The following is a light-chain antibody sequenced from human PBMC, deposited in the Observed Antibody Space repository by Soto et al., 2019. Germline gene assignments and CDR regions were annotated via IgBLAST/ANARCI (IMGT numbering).Light chain of an antibody. CDR2: EVT. V-gene: IGLV2-14*01. J-gene: IGLJ1*01. CDR3: SSYTTSSTRV. CDR1: SSDVGIYNY. Sequence: QSVLTQPASVSGSPGQSIAISCTGSSSDVGIYNYVSWYQQHTGKVPKLIIYEVTNRPSGVSNRFSGSKSGTTASLTISGLQAEDEADYYCSSYTTSSTRVFGTGTKLTVL.